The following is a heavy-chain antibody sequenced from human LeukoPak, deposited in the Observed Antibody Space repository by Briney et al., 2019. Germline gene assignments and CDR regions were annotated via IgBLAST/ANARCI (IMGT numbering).Heavy chain of an antibody. CDR1: GFTFSSYS. Sequence: GGSLRLSCEASGFTFSSYSMNWVRQAPGKGLEWVSSISSSSIYIYYTDSVKGRFTISRDNAGNSRYLQMNSLRAEDTAVYYCARETNTSDSSGYIRADVRRDDYWGQGTLVTVSS. J-gene: IGHJ4*02. CDR3: ARETNTSDSSGYIRADVRRDDY. V-gene: IGHV3-21*01. D-gene: IGHD3-22*01. CDR2: ISSSSIYI.